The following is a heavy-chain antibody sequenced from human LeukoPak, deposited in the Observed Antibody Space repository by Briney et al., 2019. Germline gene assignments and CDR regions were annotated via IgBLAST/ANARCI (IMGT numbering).Heavy chain of an antibody. Sequence: ASVKVSCKASGYTFSGYYMHWVRQAPGQGLEWMGWINPNSGDTNYAQKFQGRVSMTRDTSINTAYMELSRLRSDDTSVHYCARTLPNYYYGMDVWGQGTTVTVSS. CDR2: INPNSGDT. V-gene: IGHV1-2*02. D-gene: IGHD1-26*01. CDR3: ARTLPNYYYGMDV. J-gene: IGHJ6*02. CDR1: GYTFSGYY.